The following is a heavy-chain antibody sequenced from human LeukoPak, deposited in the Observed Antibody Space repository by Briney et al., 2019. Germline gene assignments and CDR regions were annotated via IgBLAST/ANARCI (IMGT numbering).Heavy chain of an antibody. Sequence: PGGSLRLSCAASGFTFSNAWMSWVRQAPGKGLEWVSHISSSVTTVYYADSVRGRFTLSRDNAKNSVSLQMNSLRAEDTAVYYCAKDDNYIRFLSWGQGTLVTVSS. CDR3: AKDDNYIRFLS. J-gene: IGHJ5*02. V-gene: IGHV3-11*01. D-gene: IGHD3-16*01. CDR2: ISSSVTTV. CDR1: GFTFSNAW.